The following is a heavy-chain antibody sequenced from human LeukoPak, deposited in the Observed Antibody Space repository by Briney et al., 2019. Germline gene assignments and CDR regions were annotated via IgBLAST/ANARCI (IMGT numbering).Heavy chain of an antibody. V-gene: IGHV4-34*01. CDR2: INHSEST. CDR1: GGSFSGYY. J-gene: IGHJ5*02. D-gene: IGHD2-15*01. CDR3: ARGMRYCSGGSCYSPYNWFDP. Sequence: PSETLSLTCAVYGGSFSGYYWSWIRQPPGKGLEWIGEINHSESTNYNPSLKSRVTISVDTSKNQFSLKLSSVTAADTAVYYCARGMRYCSGGSCYSPYNWFDPWSQGTLVTVSS.